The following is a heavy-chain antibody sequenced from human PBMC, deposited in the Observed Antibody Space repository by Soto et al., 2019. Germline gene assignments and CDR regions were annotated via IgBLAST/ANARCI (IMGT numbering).Heavy chain of an antibody. D-gene: IGHD6-19*01. J-gene: IGHJ4*02. CDR1: GFTFSSYS. Sequence: EVQLVESGGGLVKPGGSLRLSCAASGFTFSSYSMNWVRQAPGKGLEWVSSISSSSSYIYYADSVKGRFTISRDNAKNSLYLQMNSLRAGDTAVYYCAREVRSGWYGGSDYWGQGTLVTVSS. CDR3: AREVRSGWYGGSDY. CDR2: ISSSSSYI. V-gene: IGHV3-21*01.